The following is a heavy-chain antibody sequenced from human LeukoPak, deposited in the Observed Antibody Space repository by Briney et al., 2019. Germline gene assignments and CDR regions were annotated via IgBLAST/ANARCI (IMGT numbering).Heavy chain of an antibody. J-gene: IGHJ4*02. V-gene: IGHV1-69*05. D-gene: IGHD6-6*01. Sequence: PAASVKVSCKASGGTFSSHAIAWVRQAPGQGPEWMGGIIPIFGTANYAQKFQGRVTITTDESTSTAYMELSSLRSEDTAVYYCARGGPSIAARPLSILFDYWGPGTLVTVSS. CDR1: GGTFSSHA. CDR3: ARGGPSIAARPLSILFDY. CDR2: IIPIFGTA.